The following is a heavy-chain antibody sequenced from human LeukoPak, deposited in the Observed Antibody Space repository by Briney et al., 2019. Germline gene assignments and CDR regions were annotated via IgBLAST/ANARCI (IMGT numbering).Heavy chain of an antibody. Sequence: SETLSLTCTVSGGSFNSGIFYWGRIRQPPGQGLEWIGSISYNGNTFYNPSLKSRVTISVDTSKNQFSLRLYSVTAADTAMYYCAKTREKWQDALNWFDPWGQGTLVTVSS. CDR2: ISYNGNT. CDR3: AKTREKWQDALNWFDP. CDR1: GGSFNSGIFY. V-gene: IGHV4-39*07. D-gene: IGHD5-12*01. J-gene: IGHJ5*02.